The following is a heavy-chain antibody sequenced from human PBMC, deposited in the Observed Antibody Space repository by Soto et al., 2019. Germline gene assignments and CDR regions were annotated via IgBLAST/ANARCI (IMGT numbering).Heavy chain of an antibody. J-gene: IGHJ5*02. V-gene: IGHV1-69*13. D-gene: IGHD2-21*01. CDR1: GATFSSYA. Sequence: SVKVFCKASGATFSSYAISWVRQAPGQGLEWMGGIIPIFGTANYAQKFPGRVTITADESTSTAYMELSSLRSEDTAVYYCPADLWRIAVVVGSSGYLNPWGQGTRVTVAS. CDR2: IIPIFGTA. CDR3: PADLWRIAVVVGSSGYLNP.